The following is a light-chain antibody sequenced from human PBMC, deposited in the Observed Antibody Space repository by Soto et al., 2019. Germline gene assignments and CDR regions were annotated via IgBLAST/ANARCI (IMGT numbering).Light chain of an antibody. CDR2: GAS. CDR3: QQYGSSLLA. J-gene: IGKJ4*01. CDR1: QSVSSSY. V-gene: IGKV3-20*01. Sequence: EIVLTQSPGTLSLSPGERATLSCRASQSVSSSYLAWYQQKPGQGPRLLNYGASSRATGIPDRFSVCGAGTDFPLTMLSLEPEDFTVYYCQQYGSSLLAFGGGTK.